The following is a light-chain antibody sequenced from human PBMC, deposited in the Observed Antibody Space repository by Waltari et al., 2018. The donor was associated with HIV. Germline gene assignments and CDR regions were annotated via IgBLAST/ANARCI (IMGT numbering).Light chain of an antibody. CDR1: HSVSSS. J-gene: IGKJ2*01. CDR3: QLYSNWPPYT. CDR2: YTS. Sequence: EIVLTQSPDTLSVSPGERATLSCRASHSVSSSLAWYQQRPGQAPRLLIYYTSTRATDIPARFSGSGSGTEFTLTISSLQSEDFAVYYCQLYSNWPPYTFGQGTRLDNK. V-gene: IGKV3-15*01.